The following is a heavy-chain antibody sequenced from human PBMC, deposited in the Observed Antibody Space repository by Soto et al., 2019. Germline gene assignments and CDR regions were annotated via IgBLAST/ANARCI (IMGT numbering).Heavy chain of an antibody. J-gene: IGHJ5*02. CDR3: AKPPRFGELFNWFDP. D-gene: IGHD3-10*01. CDR1: GFTFDDYT. Sequence: PGGSLRLSCAASGFTFDDYTMHWVRQAPGKGLEWVSLISWGGGSTYYADSVKGRFTISRDNTKNSLYLQMNSLRTEDTALYYCAKPPRFGELFNWFDPWGQGTLVTVSS. V-gene: IGHV3-43*01. CDR2: ISWGGGST.